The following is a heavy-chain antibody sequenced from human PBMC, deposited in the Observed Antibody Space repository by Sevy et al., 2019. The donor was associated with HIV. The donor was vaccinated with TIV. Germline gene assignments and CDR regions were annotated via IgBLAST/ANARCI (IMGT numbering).Heavy chain of an antibody. V-gene: IGHV3-53*01. Sequence: GGSLRLSCAASGFTVSSNYMSWVRQAPGKGLEWVSVIYRGGNTHYADSVKGRFTISRDNSKNTLYLQMNSLRAEDMAVYYCARGGAIAAAVHYYYGMDVWGQGTTVTVSS. CDR1: GFTVSSNY. CDR3: ARGGAIAAAVHYYYGMDV. CDR2: IYRGGNT. D-gene: IGHD6-13*01. J-gene: IGHJ6*02.